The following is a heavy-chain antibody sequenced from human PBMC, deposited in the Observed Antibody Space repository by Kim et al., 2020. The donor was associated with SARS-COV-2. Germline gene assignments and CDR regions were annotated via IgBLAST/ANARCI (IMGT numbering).Heavy chain of an antibody. J-gene: IGHJ4*02. CDR2: FGGINK. Sequence: FGGINKYCADTWKGPLTISRDNSKNMLYLQRNSRRAEDTAVYYCANFESWGQGTLVTVSS. V-gene: IGHV3-33*06. CDR3: ANFES.